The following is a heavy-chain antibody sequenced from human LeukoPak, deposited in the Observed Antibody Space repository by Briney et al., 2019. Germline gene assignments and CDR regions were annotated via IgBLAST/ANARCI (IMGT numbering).Heavy chain of an antibody. D-gene: IGHD6-19*01. CDR3: ARAGSGWYLDY. V-gene: IGHV3-23*01. J-gene: IGHJ4*02. Sequence: PGGSLRLSCAASGFTFSSYAMSWVRQAPGKGLEWVSAVSSSGGNTYYADSVKGRFTISRDNSKNTLYLQMNGLRAEDTAVYYCARAGSGWYLDYWGQGTLVTVSS. CDR1: GFTFSSYA. CDR2: VSSSGGNT.